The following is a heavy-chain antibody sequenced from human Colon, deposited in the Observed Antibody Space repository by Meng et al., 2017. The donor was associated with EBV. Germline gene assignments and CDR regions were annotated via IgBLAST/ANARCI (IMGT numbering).Heavy chain of an antibody. J-gene: IGHJ4*02. Sequence: VRRQGRDPVRGNPSGLLSSTVAASGGSLSSRDWWSWVRQPPGKGLEWIGEIYHSGSTNYNPSLKSRVTISVDESKNQFSLRLSSVTAADTAVYYCARVGAYCGGDCYHPRWGQGTLVTVSS. V-gene: IGHV4-4*02. CDR2: IYHSGST. CDR1: GGSLSSRDW. CDR3: ARVGAYCGGDCYHPR. D-gene: IGHD2-21*02.